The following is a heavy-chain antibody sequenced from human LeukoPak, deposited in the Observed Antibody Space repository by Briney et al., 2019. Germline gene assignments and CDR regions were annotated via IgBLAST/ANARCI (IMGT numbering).Heavy chain of an antibody. Sequence: SETLSLTCTVSGGSISSGSYYWSWIRQPAGKGLEWIGRIYTSGSSNYNPSLKSRVTISVDTSKNQFSLKLSSVTAADTAVYYCAREFYSSGWETYYFDYWGQGTLVTVSS. CDR1: GGSISSGSYY. V-gene: IGHV4-61*02. CDR2: IYTSGSS. CDR3: AREFYSSGWETYYFDY. D-gene: IGHD6-19*01. J-gene: IGHJ4*02.